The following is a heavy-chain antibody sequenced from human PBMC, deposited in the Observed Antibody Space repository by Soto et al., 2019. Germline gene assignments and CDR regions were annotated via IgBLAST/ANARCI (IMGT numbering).Heavy chain of an antibody. CDR2: ISSGSKTI. V-gene: IGHV3-48*02. Sequence: GGSLRLSCAASGFTFSGYSVNWVRQAPGKGLEGVSYISSGSKTIYYADSVKGRFTVSRDNARNSQYLQMKSMRDEQPHVYYCGREDTLGVRSFDSWGQGTLVTISS. CDR3: GREDTLGVRSFDS. CDR1: GFTFSGYS. J-gene: IGHJ5*01. D-gene: IGHD3-3*01.